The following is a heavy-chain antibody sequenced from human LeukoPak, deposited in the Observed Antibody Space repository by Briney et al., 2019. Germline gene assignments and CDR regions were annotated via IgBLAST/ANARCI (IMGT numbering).Heavy chain of an antibody. CDR3: ARVQYDFWSGYPLGWFDP. CDR1: GGSISSGSYY. CDR2: IYTSGST. D-gene: IGHD3-3*01. J-gene: IGHJ5*02. V-gene: IGHV4-61*02. Sequence: NPSQTLSLTCTVPGGSISSGSYYWSWIRQPAGKGLEWIGRIYTSGSTNYNPSLKSRVTISVDTSKNQFSLKLSSVTAADTAVYYCARVQYDFWSGYPLGWFDPWGQGTLVTVSS.